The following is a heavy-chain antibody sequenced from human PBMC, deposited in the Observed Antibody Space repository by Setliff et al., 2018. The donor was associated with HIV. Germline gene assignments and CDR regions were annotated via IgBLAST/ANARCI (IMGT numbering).Heavy chain of an antibody. CDR1: GGSFSGYY. CDR2: INHSGST. CDR3: ARDRRVLSGLPGLGAINV. D-gene: IGHD3-16*02. J-gene: IGHJ3*01. V-gene: IGHV4-34*01. Sequence: SETLSLTCAVYGGSFSGYYWSWIRQPPGKGLEWIGEINHSGSTNYNPSLKSRVTISVDTSKNQFSLKLSSVTAADTAVYYCARDRRVLSGLPGLGAINVWGQGTMVTVSS.